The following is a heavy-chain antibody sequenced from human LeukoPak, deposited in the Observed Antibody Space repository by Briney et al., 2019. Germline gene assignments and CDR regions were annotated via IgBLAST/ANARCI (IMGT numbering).Heavy chain of an antibody. CDR2: ISDSGGRT. CDR1: GITLSNYG. D-gene: IGHD3-22*01. CDR3: AKVQSADYYDTGGYYFVHYFFDY. Sequence: PGGSLRLSCAVSGITLSNYGMSWVRQAPGKGLEWVAGISDSGGRTNYADSVKGRFTISRDNSKNTLYLQMSSLRAEDTALYYCAKVQSADYYDTGGYYFVHYFFDYWGQGSLVTVSS. J-gene: IGHJ4*02. V-gene: IGHV3-23*01.